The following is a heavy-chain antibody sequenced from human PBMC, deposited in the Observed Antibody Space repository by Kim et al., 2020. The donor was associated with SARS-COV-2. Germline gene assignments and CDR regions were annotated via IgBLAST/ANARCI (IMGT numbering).Heavy chain of an antibody. Sequence: SETLSLTCAVYGGSFSGYYWSWIRQPPGKGLEWIGEINHSGSTNYNPSLKSRVTISVDTSKNQFSLKLSSVTAADTAVYYCARRGGGLVLYDLYYYYYGMDVWGQGTTVTVSS. CDR3: ARRGGGLVLYDLYYYYYGMDV. CDR1: GGSFSGYY. V-gene: IGHV4-34*01. CDR2: INHSGST. J-gene: IGHJ6*02. D-gene: IGHD6-19*01.